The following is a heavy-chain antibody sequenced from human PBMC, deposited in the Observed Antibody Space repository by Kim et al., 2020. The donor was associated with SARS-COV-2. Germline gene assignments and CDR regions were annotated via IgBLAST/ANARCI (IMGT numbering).Heavy chain of an antibody. CDR2: ISDSGRNT. CDR1: GFTFSNYA. V-gene: IGHV3-23*01. D-gene: IGHD6-19*01. J-gene: IGHJ4*02. Sequence: GGSLRLSCAASGFTFSNYAMSWVRQAPGKGLEWVSTISDSGRNTYYADSVKGRFTISRDNSKNTLSLQMNSLRADDTALYYCAKEITVSGTGNDYWGQGTRVTVSS. CDR3: AKEITVSGTGNDY.